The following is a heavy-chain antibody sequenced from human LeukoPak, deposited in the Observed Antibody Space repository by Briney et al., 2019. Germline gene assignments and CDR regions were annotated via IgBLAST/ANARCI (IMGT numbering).Heavy chain of an antibody. J-gene: IGHJ4*02. CDR1: GFTFSSYA. V-gene: IGHV3-33*01. Sequence: GRSLRLSCAASGFTFSSYAMHWVRQAPGKGLEWVAVIWSDTTNKYYADSVKGRFTISRYNSKNTLYLQMSSLRAEDTAMYYCARDRLTTVTTFHFDYWGQGTLVTVSS. CDR3: ARDRLTTVTTFHFDY. D-gene: IGHD4-17*01. CDR2: IWSDTTNK.